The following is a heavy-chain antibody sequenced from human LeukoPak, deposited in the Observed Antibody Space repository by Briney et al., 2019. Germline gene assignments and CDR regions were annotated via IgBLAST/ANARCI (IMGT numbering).Heavy chain of an antibody. CDR3: ARGPYCSSTSCRGRYYYYMDV. J-gene: IGHJ6*03. Sequence: GGSLRLSCAASGFTFIGYGMHWVRQAPGKGLEWVAFIPYDGSNKYYADSVKGRLTISRDNSKNTLYLQMNSLRAEDTAVYYCARGPYCSSTSCRGRYYYYMDVWGKGTTVTVSS. CDR2: IPYDGSNK. CDR1: GFTFIGYG. V-gene: IGHV3-30*02. D-gene: IGHD2-2*01.